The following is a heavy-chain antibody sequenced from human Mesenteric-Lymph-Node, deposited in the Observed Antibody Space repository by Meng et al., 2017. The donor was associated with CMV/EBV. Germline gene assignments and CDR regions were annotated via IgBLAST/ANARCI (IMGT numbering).Heavy chain of an antibody. CDR3: ARVLAARPDY. CDR1: GFTFSDYY. Sequence: GESLKISCAASGFTFSDYYMSWIRQAPGKGLEWVSYISSSGSTIYYADSVKGRFTISRDNAKNSLYLQMSSLRAEDTAVYYCARVLAARPDYWGQGTLVTVSS. D-gene: IGHD6-6*01. V-gene: IGHV3-11*04. CDR2: ISSSGSTI. J-gene: IGHJ4*02.